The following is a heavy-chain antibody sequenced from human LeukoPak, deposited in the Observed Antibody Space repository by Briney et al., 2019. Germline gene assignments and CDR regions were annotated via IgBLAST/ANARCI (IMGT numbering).Heavy chain of an antibody. CDR2: IYSGGST. CDR1: GFTVSSNY. CDR3: ACRYYYDSSGHDAFDI. J-gene: IGHJ3*02. D-gene: IGHD3-22*01. Sequence: PGGSLRLSCAASGFTVSSNYMSWVRQAPGKGLEWVSVIYSGGSTYYADSVKGRFTISRDNSKNTLYLQMNSLRAEDTAVYYCACRYYYDSSGHDAFDIWGQGTMVTVSS. V-gene: IGHV3-66*01.